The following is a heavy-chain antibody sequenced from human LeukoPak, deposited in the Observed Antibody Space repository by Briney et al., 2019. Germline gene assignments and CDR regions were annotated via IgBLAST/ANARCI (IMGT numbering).Heavy chain of an antibody. CDR3: AKGLHSHRSSWYYFDY. V-gene: IGHV3-74*01. CDR2: INADGSSA. J-gene: IGHJ4*02. CDR1: GFTLSNYW. Sequence: GGSLRLSCAASGFTLSNYWMHWVRQAPGKGLVWVSRINADGSSASYADSVKGRFTISRDNSKNTLYLQMNSLRADHTAVYYCAKGLHSHRSSWYYFDYWGQGTLVTVSS. D-gene: IGHD6-13*01.